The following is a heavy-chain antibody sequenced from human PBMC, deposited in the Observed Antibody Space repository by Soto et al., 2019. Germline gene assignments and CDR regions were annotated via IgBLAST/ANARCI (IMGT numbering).Heavy chain of an antibody. D-gene: IGHD3-22*01. V-gene: IGHV3-21*01. CDR3: ARSSAWDYF. Sequence: EVHLVESGGGLVKPGGSLRLSCAASGFTFSSYSMNWVRQAPGKGLEWVLSIISSSSYIYYADSVKGRFTIARDNAKNSMYLQMNSLRAEDTAVYYCARSSAWDYFWCQGHLVTVSS. CDR2: IISSSSYI. J-gene: IGHJ4*02. CDR1: GFTFSSYS.